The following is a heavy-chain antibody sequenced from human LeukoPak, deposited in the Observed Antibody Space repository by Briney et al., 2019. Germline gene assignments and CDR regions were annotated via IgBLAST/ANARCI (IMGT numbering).Heavy chain of an antibody. V-gene: IGHV4-4*02. CDR1: GGSISSSNW. CDR2: IYHSGST. CDR3: AKGLERESRLDS. D-gene: IGHD1-1*01. Sequence: PSETLSLTCAVSGGSISSSNWWSWVRQPPGKGLEWIGEIYHSGSTNFNPSLKTRVTISVDKSKKHFSLKMTSVTAADTAVYYCAKGLERESRLDSWGQGTLVTVSS. J-gene: IGHJ4*02.